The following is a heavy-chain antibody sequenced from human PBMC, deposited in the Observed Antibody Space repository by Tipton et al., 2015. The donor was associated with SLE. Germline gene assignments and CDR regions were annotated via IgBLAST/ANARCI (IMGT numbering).Heavy chain of an antibody. J-gene: IGHJ2*01. D-gene: IGHD1-14*01. CDR1: GGSISSDY. CDR3: ARRKSIWYFDL. CDR2: IYSSGST. Sequence: TLSLTCTVSGGSISSDYWSWIRQPPGKGLEWIGYIYSSGSTNYNPSLKSRVTISVDTSKNQISLNLNSVTAADTAVYYCARRKSIWYFDLWGRGTLVTVSS. V-gene: IGHV4-59*07.